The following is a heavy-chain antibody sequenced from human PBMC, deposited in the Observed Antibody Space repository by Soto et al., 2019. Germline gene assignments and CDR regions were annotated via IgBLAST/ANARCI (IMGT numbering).Heavy chain of an antibody. Sequence: QVQLLESGGGLVKPGGSLRLSCAASGFTVSGYYMGWIRQPPGKGLEWISYISSDSSHTNHADSVKGRFTISRDNAKNSLYLQRNSLRAEDTAVYFCATGQQVRMADIWGQGTMVTVSS. V-gene: IGHV3-11*03. CDR1: GFTVSGYY. J-gene: IGHJ3*02. CDR3: ATGQQVRMADI. CDR2: ISSDSSHT. D-gene: IGHD6-13*01.